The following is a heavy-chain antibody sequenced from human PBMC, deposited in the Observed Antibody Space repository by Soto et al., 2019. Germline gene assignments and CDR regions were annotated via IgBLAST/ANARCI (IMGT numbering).Heavy chain of an antibody. CDR1: GYTLTSYG. V-gene: IGHV1-18*01. D-gene: IGHD3-22*01. J-gene: IGHJ4*02. CDR3: ASAPDYYDSSGQADY. CDR2: ISAYNGNT. Sequence: ASVKGSCKASGYTLTSYGISWVRQAPGQGLEWMGWISAYNGNTNYAQKLQGRVTITRDTSASTAYMELSSLRSEDTAVYYCASAPDYYDSSGQADYWGQGTLVTVSS.